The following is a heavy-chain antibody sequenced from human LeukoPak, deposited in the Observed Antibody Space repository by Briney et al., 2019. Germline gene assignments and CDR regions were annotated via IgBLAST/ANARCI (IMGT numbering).Heavy chain of an antibody. J-gene: IGHJ5*02. CDR1: GGSISSYY. CDR2: IYYSGST. V-gene: IGHV4-59*01. Sequence: ASETLSLTCTFSGGSISSYYWSWIRQPPGKGLEWIGYIYYSGSTNYNPSLKSRVTISVDTSKNQFSLKLSSVTAADTAVYYCARDGEVAGLGWFDPWGQGTLVTVSS. CDR3: ARDGEVAGLGWFDP. D-gene: IGHD6-19*01.